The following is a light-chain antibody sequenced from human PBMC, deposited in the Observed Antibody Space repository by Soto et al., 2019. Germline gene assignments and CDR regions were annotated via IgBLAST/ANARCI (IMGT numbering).Light chain of an antibody. J-gene: IGKJ1*01. Sequence: EIVMTQSPATLSVSPGERATLSCRASQSVSRNLAWYQQKPGQAPRLLIYGASTRATGIPARFSGSGSGTEFTLTISRLQSEDFAVYYCQQYNNWPWTVGQGTKVEIK. CDR1: QSVSRN. CDR2: GAS. V-gene: IGKV3-15*01. CDR3: QQYNNWPWT.